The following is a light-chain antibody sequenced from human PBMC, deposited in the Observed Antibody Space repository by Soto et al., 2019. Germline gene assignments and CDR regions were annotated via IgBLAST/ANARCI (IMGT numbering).Light chain of an antibody. CDR1: QSVSNNY. CDR3: QQRIKWPIT. V-gene: IGKV3-11*01. J-gene: IGKJ5*01. CDR2: DAS. Sequence: EIVLTQSPGTLSLSPGERATLSCRASQSVSNNYLAWYQQKPGQAPRLLIYDASNRATGIPARFSGSGSGTDFTLTISSLEPEDFAVYYCQQRIKWPITFGQGTRLEIK.